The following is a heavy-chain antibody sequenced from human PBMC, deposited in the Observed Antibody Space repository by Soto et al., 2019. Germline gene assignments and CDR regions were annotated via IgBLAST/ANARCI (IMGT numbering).Heavy chain of an antibody. D-gene: IGHD6-13*01. Sequence: SETLSLTCAVSGGSISSSNWWSWVRQPPGKGLEWIGEIYHSGSTNYNPSLKSRVTISVDKSKNQFSLKLSPVTAADTAVYYCARDGTIAAAGKGYYYGMDVWGQGTTVTVSS. J-gene: IGHJ6*02. CDR1: GGSISSSNW. CDR3: ARDGTIAAAGKGYYYGMDV. V-gene: IGHV4-4*02. CDR2: IYHSGST.